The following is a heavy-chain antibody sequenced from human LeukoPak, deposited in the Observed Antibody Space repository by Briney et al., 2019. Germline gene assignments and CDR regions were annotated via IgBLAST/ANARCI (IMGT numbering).Heavy chain of an antibody. CDR2: NTGTGGDT. D-gene: IGHD6-19*01. CDR1: GYTFSSYV. Sequence: AGSLRLSCAASGYTFSSYVMSWIRQAPGKGLEWVSVNTGTGGDTYNADSANGRFTNSRDNSKNALYLQIDSLRADDTAIYYCTKGDRGSGWQHWGQGTLVTV. V-gene: IGHV3-23*01. J-gene: IGHJ4*02. CDR3: TKGDRGSGWQH.